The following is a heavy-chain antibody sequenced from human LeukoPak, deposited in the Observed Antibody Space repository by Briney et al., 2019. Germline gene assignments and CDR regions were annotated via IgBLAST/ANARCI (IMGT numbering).Heavy chain of an antibody. V-gene: IGHV4-59*01. D-gene: IGHD3-10*01. J-gene: IGHJ4*02. CDR3: ARAGGSGSRLKYTFDY. CDR1: GGSTSSYY. CDR2: IYYSGST. Sequence: TSETLSLTCTVSGGSTSSYYWSWIRQPPGKGLEWIGYIYYSGSTNYNPSLKSRVTISVDTSKNQFSLKLSSVTAADTAVYYCARAGGSGSRLKYTFDYWGQGTLVTVSS.